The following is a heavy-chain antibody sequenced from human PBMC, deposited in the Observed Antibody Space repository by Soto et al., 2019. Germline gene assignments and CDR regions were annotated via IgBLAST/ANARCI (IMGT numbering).Heavy chain of an antibody. D-gene: IGHD6-13*01. CDR3: VRRHVSATGVDWFDP. CDR1: GYTFASYG. V-gene: IGHV1-3*01. J-gene: IGHJ5*02. Sequence: QVQLVQSGTEVKKPGASVKVSCKASGYTFASYGIHWVRQAPGQRLEWMGWINAANGDTIYSPKFQGRVTMTRDTPASTAYMELSGLRSEDTAVYYCVRRHVSATGVDWFDPWGQGTLVTVSS. CDR2: INAANGDT.